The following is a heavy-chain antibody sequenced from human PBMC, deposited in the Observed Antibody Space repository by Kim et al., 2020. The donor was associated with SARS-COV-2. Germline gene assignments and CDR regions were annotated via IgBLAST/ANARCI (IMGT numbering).Heavy chain of an antibody. CDR3: ASTTGTWLGYYYYGMDV. D-gene: IGHD1-1*01. V-gene: IGHV5-10-1*01. CDR2: IDPSDSYT. CDR1: GYSFTSYW. J-gene: IGHJ6*02. Sequence: GESLKISCKGSGYSFTSYWISWVRQMPGKGLEWMGRIDPSDSYTNYSPSFQGHVTISADKSISTAYLQWSSLKASDTAMYYCASTTGTWLGYYYYGMDVWGQGTTVTVSS.